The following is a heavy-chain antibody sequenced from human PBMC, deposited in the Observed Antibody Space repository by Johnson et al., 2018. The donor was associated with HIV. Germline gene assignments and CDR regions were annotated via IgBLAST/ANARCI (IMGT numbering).Heavy chain of an antibody. Sequence: VQLVESGGGLVQPGGSLRLSCGASGFSFNNYAMHWVRQAPGKGLEWVSGISWNSGSIGYADSVKGRFTISRDNSKNTLYLQLDNLRPEDTAVYYCAPAGPDAFDIWGQGTMVTVSS. CDR1: GFSFNNYA. J-gene: IGHJ3*02. CDR3: APAGPDAFDI. V-gene: IGHV3-9*01. D-gene: IGHD6-13*01. CDR2: ISWNSGSI.